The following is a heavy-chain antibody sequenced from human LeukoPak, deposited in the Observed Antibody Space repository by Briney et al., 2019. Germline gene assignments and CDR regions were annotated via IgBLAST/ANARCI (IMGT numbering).Heavy chain of an antibody. CDR3: ARTRVPAAPNFDY. D-gene: IGHD2-2*01. Sequence: SESLSLTCTVSGGSISNYYWNWIRQPPGKGLEWIGYVYYSGSTNYNPSLESRVTISLDTSKNQFSLKLTSVTAADTAVYYCARTRVPAAPNFDYWGQRTLVTVSS. CDR1: GGSISNYY. CDR2: VYYSGST. V-gene: IGHV4-59*01. J-gene: IGHJ4*02.